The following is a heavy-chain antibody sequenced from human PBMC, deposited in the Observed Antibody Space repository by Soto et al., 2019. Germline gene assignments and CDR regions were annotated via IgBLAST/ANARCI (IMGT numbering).Heavy chain of an antibody. CDR1: GDSISNYY. Sequence: QVQLQESGPGLVRPSETLSLTCTVSGDSISNYYWSWIGQPPGKGLEWIGYIYYSGTTNYNPSLKSRVTISVDTSKNQFSLKLSSVTAADTAVYYCARHLWVGSSWYLGAFDIWGQGTMVTVSS. D-gene: IGHD6-13*01. V-gene: IGHV4-59*08. J-gene: IGHJ3*02. CDR3: ARHLWVGSSWYLGAFDI. CDR2: IYYSGTT.